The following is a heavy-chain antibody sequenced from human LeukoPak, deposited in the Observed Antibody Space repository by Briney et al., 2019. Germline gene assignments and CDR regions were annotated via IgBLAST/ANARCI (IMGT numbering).Heavy chain of an antibody. J-gene: IGHJ4*02. D-gene: IGHD3-10*01. Sequence: PGGSLRLSCAASGFTFSSYGVSWVRQVPGKGLEWVSTISGSGGSTYNADSVKGRFTISRDNSKNTLYLQMNSLRAEDTAVYYCAKAGDAWGFNSPLGGRFDYWGQGALVTVSS. V-gene: IGHV3-23*01. CDR3: AKAGDAWGFNSPLGGRFDY. CDR1: GFTFSSYG. CDR2: ISGSGGST.